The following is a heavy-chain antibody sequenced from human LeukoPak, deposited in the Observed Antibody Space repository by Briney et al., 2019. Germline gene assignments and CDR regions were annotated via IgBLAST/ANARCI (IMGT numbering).Heavy chain of an antibody. CDR3: AGTYYDILTPFYVFDF. Sequence: SETLSLTCTVSGGSVTSGSYYWSWIRQPPGKGLEWIGSIHYCESTYSNPSLKSRVSISIDTSKNQFSLNLSSVSAADTAVFYCAGTYYDILTPFYVFDFWGRGTLVTVSS. V-gene: IGHV4-39*01. D-gene: IGHD3-9*01. CDR2: IHYCEST. CDR1: GGSVTSGSYY. J-gene: IGHJ4*01.